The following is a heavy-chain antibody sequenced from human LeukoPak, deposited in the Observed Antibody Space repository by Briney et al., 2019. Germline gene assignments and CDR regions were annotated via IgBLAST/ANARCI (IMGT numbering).Heavy chain of an antibody. CDR1: GGSFSGYY. V-gene: IGHV4-34*01. J-gene: IGHJ4*02. CDR3: ARANPQQQLAFDY. Sequence: ETLCLTCAVYGGSFSGYYWSWIRQPPGKGLEWIGEINHSGSTNYNPSIKRRVTISEDTSKTQFPLKLSSVTAAATAVYYCARANPQQQLAFDYWGQGTLVTVSS. CDR2: INHSGST. D-gene: IGHD6-13*01.